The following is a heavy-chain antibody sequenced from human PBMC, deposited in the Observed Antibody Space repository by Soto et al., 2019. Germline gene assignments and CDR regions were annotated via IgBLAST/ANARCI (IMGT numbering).Heavy chain of an antibody. CDR2: ISYDGSNK. CDR3: ARDSGRTIFGVVTINFDY. J-gene: IGHJ4*02. V-gene: IGHV3-30-3*01. CDR1: GFTVSSYA. Sequence: GGSLRLSCAASGFTVSSYAMHWVRQAPGKGLEWVAVISYDGSNKYYADSVKGRFTISRDNSKNTLYLQMNSLRAEDTAVYYCARDSGRTIFGVVTINFDYWGQGTLVTVSS. D-gene: IGHD3-3*01.